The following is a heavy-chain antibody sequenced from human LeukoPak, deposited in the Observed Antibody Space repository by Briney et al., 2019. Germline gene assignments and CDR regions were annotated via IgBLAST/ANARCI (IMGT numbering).Heavy chain of an antibody. Sequence: PGGSLRLSCAASGFTFSSYGMHWVRQAPGKGLEWVAFIRYDGSKKYYADSVKGRFTISSDNSKNTLYLQMNSLRAEDTAVYYCAKTMGAIDHDYWGQGTLVTVSS. D-gene: IGHD1-26*01. CDR3: AKTMGAIDHDY. CDR2: IRYDGSKK. V-gene: IGHV3-30*02. J-gene: IGHJ4*02. CDR1: GFTFSSYG.